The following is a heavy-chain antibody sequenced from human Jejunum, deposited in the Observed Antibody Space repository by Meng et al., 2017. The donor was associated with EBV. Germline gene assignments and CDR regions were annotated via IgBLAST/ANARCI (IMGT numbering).Heavy chain of an antibody. Sequence: QVQLGQSGAEVKKPGASVKVSCKASGYTLTTHHINWVRQATGQGLEYMGWMSPDNGDTGYAQNFQGRLTMTRDTSISTAYMELSSLTSDDTAVYYCARGDGYNLYWGQGTLVTVSS. J-gene: IGHJ4*02. CDR1: GYTLTTHH. D-gene: IGHD5-24*01. CDR2: MSPDNGDT. V-gene: IGHV1-8*01. CDR3: ARGDGYNLY.